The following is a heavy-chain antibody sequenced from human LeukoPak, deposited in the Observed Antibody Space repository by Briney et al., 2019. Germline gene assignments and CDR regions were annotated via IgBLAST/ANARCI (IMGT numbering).Heavy chain of an antibody. CDR1: GGSISRHY. CDR2: ISESGST. CDR3: ARARGSYSRHFDY. Sequence: SETLSLTCTVSGGSISRHYWNWIRQPPGKGLEWIGYISESGSTNYNPSLKSRVTISVDTSKNQFSLKLSSVTAADTAVYYCARARGSYSRHFDYWGQGTLVTVSS. V-gene: IGHV4-59*11. J-gene: IGHJ4*02. D-gene: IGHD1-26*01.